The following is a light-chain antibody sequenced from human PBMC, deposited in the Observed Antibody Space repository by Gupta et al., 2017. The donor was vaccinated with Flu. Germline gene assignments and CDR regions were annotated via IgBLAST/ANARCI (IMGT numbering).Light chain of an antibody. J-gene: IGLJ1*01. CDR2: KDS. Sequence: SFELTQPPSVSVSPGQTATITCSGDALAKQYGYWFHQRSGQAPVLLIYKDSERPSGVPERFSGSSSGSTVTLTITAVQAEDEGDYYCQSEDSSGTYVFAPGTKLTVL. CDR3: QSEDSSGTYV. V-gene: IGLV3-25*02. CDR1: ALAKQY.